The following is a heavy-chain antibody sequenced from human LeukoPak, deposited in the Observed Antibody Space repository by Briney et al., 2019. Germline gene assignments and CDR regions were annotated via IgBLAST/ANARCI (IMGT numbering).Heavy chain of an antibody. V-gene: IGHV3-74*01. J-gene: IGHJ6*03. Sequence: PGGSLRLSCAASGFTFDDYAMHWVRQAPGKGLVWVSRINSDGSSTSYADSVKGRFTISRDNAKNTLYLQMNSLRAEDTAVYFCARGDRASSSIYYFYMDVWGKGTTVTVSS. CDR2: INSDGSST. D-gene: IGHD6-6*01. CDR3: ARGDRASSSIYYFYMDV. CDR1: GFTFDDYA.